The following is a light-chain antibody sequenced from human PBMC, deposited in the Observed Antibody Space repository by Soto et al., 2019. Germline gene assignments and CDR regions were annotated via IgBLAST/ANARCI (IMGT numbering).Light chain of an antibody. J-gene: IGKJ1*01. CDR2: KTS. CDR1: QNSGYW. V-gene: IGKV1-5*03. CDR3: QQYSRYWT. Sequence: DIQMTQSPPTVSAFVGDRVTFSCRASQNSGYWLAWYQQKPGQAPVLLIEKTSSLQSVFASRFYGSGSGTDFTLTITSLQTDDVGTYYCQQYSRYWTFGPGTKVEIK.